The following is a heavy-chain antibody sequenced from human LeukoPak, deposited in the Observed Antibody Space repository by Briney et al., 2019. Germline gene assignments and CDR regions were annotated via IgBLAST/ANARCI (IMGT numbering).Heavy chain of an antibody. CDR1: RFMFHDYA. Sequence: GGSLRLSCAQPRFMFHDYAIHWVRPAPGKGLEWVSLISGDGGSTFYADSVKGRFTISRDNSKNSLYLQMNSLRSDDTALYYCARESESSGWYDYWGQGTLVTVSS. CDR3: ARESESSGWYDY. CDR2: ISGDGGST. V-gene: IGHV3-43*02. J-gene: IGHJ4*02. D-gene: IGHD6-19*01.